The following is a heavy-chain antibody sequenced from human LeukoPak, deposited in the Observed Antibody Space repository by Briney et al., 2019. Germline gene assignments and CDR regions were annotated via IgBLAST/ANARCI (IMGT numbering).Heavy chain of an antibody. CDR1: GGPFSGYY. V-gene: IGHV4-34*01. D-gene: IGHD2-15*01. J-gene: IGHJ6*03. Sequence: SETLSLTCAVYGGPFSGYYWSWIRQPPGKGLEWIGEINHSGSTNYNPSLKSRVTISVDTSKNQFSLKLSSVTAADTAVYYCARTASGYCSGGSCYRGDYYYYMDVWGKGTTVTVSS. CDR2: INHSGST. CDR3: ARTASGYCSGGSCYRGDYYYYMDV.